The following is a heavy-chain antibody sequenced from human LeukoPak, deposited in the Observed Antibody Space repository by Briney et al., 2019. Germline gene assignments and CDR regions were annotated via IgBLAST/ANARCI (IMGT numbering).Heavy chain of an antibody. J-gene: IGHJ4*02. CDR3: AKDRNYGDFTVFDY. CDR1: GFTFSSYW. D-gene: IGHD4-17*01. Sequence: GGSLRLSCAASGFTFSSYWMSWVRQAPGKGLEWVANIKKDGSEKYYVDSVKGRFTISRDNAKNSLYLQMNSLRAEDTALYYCAKDRNYGDFTVFDYWGQGTLVTVSS. V-gene: IGHV3-7*03. CDR2: IKKDGSEK.